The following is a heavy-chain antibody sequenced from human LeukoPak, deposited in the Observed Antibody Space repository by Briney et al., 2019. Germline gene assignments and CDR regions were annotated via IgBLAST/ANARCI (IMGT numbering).Heavy chain of an antibody. Sequence: PGGSLRLSCAASGFTFSSYAMVWVRQAPGKGLEWVSSISGSGGSTYYADSVKGRFTISRDNSKNTLYLRMNSLRADDTAVYYCAKGAITFGGGNYIDYWGQGTLVTVSS. D-gene: IGHD3-16*01. J-gene: IGHJ4*02. V-gene: IGHV3-23*01. CDR2: ISGSGGST. CDR1: GFTFSSYA. CDR3: AKGAITFGGGNYIDY.